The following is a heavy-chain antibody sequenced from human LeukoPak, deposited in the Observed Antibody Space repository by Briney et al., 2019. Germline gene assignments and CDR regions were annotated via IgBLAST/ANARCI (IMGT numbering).Heavy chain of an antibody. J-gene: IGHJ4*02. V-gene: IGHV4-4*02. Sequence: GSLRLSCAASGFRFSGYWMTWVRQPPGKGLEWIGETHQSGFTNYNPSLGSRVTITADKSRNQFSLKLSSVTAADTAVYYCARGVDCWGQGTLVTVSS. CDR2: THQSGFT. CDR3: ARGVDC. CDR1: GFRFSGYW.